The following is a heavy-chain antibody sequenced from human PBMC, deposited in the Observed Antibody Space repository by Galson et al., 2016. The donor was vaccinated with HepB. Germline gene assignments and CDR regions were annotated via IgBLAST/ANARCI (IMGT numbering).Heavy chain of an antibody. D-gene: IGHD2-2*01. J-gene: IGHJ6*04. CDR1: GFTFRNYG. V-gene: IGHV3-23*01. Sequence: SLRLSCAASGFTFRNYGMTWVRQAPGKGLEVVSSISRRGASTDYADSVKGRFTISRDNSKNTLSLQMNSLTADDTAIYYCVQGSTAPAVWGKGTTVTVSS. CDR3: VQGSTAPAV. CDR2: ISRRGAST.